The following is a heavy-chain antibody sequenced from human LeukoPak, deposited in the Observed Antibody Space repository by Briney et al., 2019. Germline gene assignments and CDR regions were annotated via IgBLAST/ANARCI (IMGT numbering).Heavy chain of an antibody. Sequence: GGSLRLSCAASGFTVSSNYMSWVRQAPGKGLEWVSVIYSGGSTYYADSVKGRFTISRDNSKNTLYLQMNSLRAEDTAVYYCARIRSSTSCASYYYYYMDVWGKGTTVTVSS. D-gene: IGHD2-2*01. J-gene: IGHJ6*03. V-gene: IGHV3-53*01. CDR1: GFTVSSNY. CDR2: IYSGGST. CDR3: ARIRSSTSCASYYYYYMDV.